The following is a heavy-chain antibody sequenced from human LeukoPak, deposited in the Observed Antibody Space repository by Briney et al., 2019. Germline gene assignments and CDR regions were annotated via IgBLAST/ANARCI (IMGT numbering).Heavy chain of an antibody. V-gene: IGHV4-34*01. Sequence: SETLSLTCAVYGGSFSGYYWSWLRQPPGQGLEWIGKINHSGSSNYNPSLKSRVTISVDTSKNQFSLKLSSVTAADTAVYYCARSSYYYYGMDVWGQGTTVTVSS. J-gene: IGHJ6*02. CDR1: GGSFSGYY. CDR2: INHSGSS. CDR3: ARSSYYYYGMDV. D-gene: IGHD6-6*01.